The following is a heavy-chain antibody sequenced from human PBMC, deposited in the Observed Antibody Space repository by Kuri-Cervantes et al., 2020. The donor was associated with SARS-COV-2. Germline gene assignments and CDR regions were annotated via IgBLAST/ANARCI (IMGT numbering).Heavy chain of an antibody. Sequence: SETLSLTCTVSGGSISSDYWSWIRRPPGKGLEWIGYIYYSGSTNYNPSLKSRVTISVDTSKNQFSLKLSSVTAADTAVYYCARGRDRITIFGVVTIRGGYYYYGMDVWGQGTTVTVSS. CDR3: ARGRDRITIFGVVTIRGGYYYYGMDV. D-gene: IGHD3-3*01. J-gene: IGHJ6*02. CDR2: IYYSGST. CDR1: GGSISSDY. V-gene: IGHV4-59*01.